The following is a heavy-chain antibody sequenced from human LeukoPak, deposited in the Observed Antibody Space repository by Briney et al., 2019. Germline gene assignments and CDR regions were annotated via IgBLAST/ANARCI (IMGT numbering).Heavy chain of an antibody. Sequence: GGSLRLSCTASGFTFSTYAMNWVRQAPGKRLEWVSSITDSGRDTYYAGSVKGRFTISRDNSKNTLYLQMNSLRAEDTAVYYCAKDPAVGIDYWGQGTLVTVSS. CDR1: GFTFSTYA. D-gene: IGHD3-10*01. CDR3: AKDPAVGIDY. J-gene: IGHJ4*02. V-gene: IGHV3-23*01. CDR2: ITDSGRDT.